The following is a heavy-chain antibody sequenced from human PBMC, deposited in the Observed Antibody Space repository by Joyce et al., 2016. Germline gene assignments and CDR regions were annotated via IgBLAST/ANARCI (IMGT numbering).Heavy chain of an antibody. J-gene: IGHJ4*02. V-gene: IGHV3-23*01. D-gene: IGHD4-17*01. CDR2: ISSSGGST. Sequence: EVQLLESGGGLVQPGGSLRLSCAASRFAFSSYAMSWVRQAPGKGLEGVATISSSGGSTYYADSVKGRFTISRDNSENTLYLQMNSLRAGDTAVYYWAKDQDYGDYSVDYWGQGTLVTVSS. CDR1: RFAFSSYA. CDR3: AKDQDYGDYSVDY.